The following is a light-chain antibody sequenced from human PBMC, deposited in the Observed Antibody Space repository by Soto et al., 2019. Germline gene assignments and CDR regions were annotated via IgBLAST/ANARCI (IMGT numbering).Light chain of an antibody. Sequence: EIVLTQSPGTLSLSPGERATLSCRASQSFSNNYLAWYQQKPGQAPRLLIYDASNRATGIPARFSGSGSGTDFTLTISSLESEDFAVYYCQQRSNWPPWTFGQGTKVDIK. CDR3: QQRSNWPPWT. V-gene: IGKV3-11*01. J-gene: IGKJ1*01. CDR2: DAS. CDR1: QSFSNNY.